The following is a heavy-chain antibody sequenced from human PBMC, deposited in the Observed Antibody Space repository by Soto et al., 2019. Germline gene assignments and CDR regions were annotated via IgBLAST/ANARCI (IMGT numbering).Heavy chain of an antibody. CDR2: ISTSGSTI. D-gene: IGHD5-12*01. Sequence: GGSLRLSCAASGFTFSDFYMSWIRQAPGKGLEWVSYISTSGSTIYYADSVKGRFTISRDNAKNSLYLQMNSLRAEDTAVYYCARDYTPYSGYDWFDPWGQGTLVTVSS. J-gene: IGHJ5*02. CDR3: ARDYTPYSGYDWFDP. CDR1: GFTFSDFY. V-gene: IGHV3-11*01.